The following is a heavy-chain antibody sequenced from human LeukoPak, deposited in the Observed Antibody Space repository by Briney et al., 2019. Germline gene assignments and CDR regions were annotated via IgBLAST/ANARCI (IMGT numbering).Heavy chain of an antibody. D-gene: IGHD5-18*01. V-gene: IGHV3-30*18. J-gene: IGHJ4*02. CDR2: ISYDGSNK. CDR3: AKDREVAPGYGYGYLGY. CDR1: GFTFSSYG. Sequence: GRSLRLSCAASGFTFSSYGMHWVRQAPGKGLEWVAVISYDGSNKYYADSVKGRFTISRDNSKNTLYLQMNSLRAEDTAVYYCAKDREVAPGYGYGYLGYWGQGTLVTVSS.